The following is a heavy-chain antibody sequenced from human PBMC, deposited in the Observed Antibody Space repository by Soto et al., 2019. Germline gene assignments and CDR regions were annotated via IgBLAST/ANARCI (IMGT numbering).Heavy chain of an antibody. CDR2: IIPIFGTA. V-gene: IGHV1-69*01. D-gene: IGHD2-2*01. CDR1: GGTFSSYA. CDR3: ARLEVPAVLSGWFDP. Sequence: QVQLVQSGAEVKKPGSSVKVSCKASGGTFSSYAISWVRQAPGQGLEWMGGIIPIFGTANYAQKVQGRVTITADESTSKAYMELGSLRSEDTAVYYCARLEVPAVLSGWFDPWGQGTLVTVSS. J-gene: IGHJ5*02.